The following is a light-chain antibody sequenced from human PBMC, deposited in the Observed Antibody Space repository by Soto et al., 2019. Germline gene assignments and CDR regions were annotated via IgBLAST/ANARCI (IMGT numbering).Light chain of an antibody. CDR3: QQYGSSSPWT. CDR2: KAS. CDR1: QSVGSW. J-gene: IGKJ1*01. Sequence: DIQMTQSPSTLSASVGDRVTITCRASQSVGSWLAWYQQKPGKAPKLLIYKASSLESGVPSRFSGSGSGTEFSLTISSLQHDEFASYHCQQYGSSSPWTFGQGTKVEIK. V-gene: IGKV1-5*03.